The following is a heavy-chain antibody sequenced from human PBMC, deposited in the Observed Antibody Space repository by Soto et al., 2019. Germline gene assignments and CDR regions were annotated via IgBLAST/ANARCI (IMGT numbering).Heavy chain of an antibody. CDR1: GCSISSCGYY. D-gene: IGHD1-20*01. J-gene: IGHJ6*02. Sequence: SGTLSLTCTVSGCSISSCGYYWIWIRKHPGKGLEWIGYTYYSGSTYYNPSLKSRVTISVDTSKNQFSLKLSSVTAADTAVYYCAGVTGITGKGDYYYGMDVWGQGTTVTVSS. V-gene: IGHV4-31*03. CDR2: TYYSGST. CDR3: AGVTGITGKGDYYYGMDV.